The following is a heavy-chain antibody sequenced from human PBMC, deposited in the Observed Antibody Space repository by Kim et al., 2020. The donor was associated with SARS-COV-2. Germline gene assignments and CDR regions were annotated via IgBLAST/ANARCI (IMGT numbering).Heavy chain of an antibody. J-gene: IGHJ4*02. D-gene: IGHD5-12*01. CDR2: ISTYTGDT. Sequence: ASVKVSCKASGYRFSSYGTNWVRQAPGQGLEWMGWISTYTGDTNYAQKFQGRVSMTTETSTSTAYMELRSLRSDDTAVYYCARDIVSTGVFDYWGQGTRVTVSS. CDR1: GYRFSSYG. CDR3: ARDIVSTGVFDY. V-gene: IGHV1-18*01.